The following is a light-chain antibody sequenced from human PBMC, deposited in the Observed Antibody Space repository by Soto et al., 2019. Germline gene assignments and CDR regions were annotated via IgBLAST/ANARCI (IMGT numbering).Light chain of an antibody. V-gene: IGLV1-40*01. CDR2: GDS. J-gene: IGLJ1*01. CDR1: SSNIGGCYD. Sequence: QSVLTQPPSVSGAPGQRVTISCTGNSSNIGGCYDVPWYQQLPGKAPKLLIYGDSNRPSGVPDRFSGSKSGNSASLTISGLQAEDEADYYCSSYTSSSTLYVFGTGTKVTVL. CDR3: SSYTSSSTLYV.